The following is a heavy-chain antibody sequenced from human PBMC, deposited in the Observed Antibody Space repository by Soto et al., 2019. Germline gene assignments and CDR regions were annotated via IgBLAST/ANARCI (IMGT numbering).Heavy chain of an antibody. D-gene: IGHD3-3*01. CDR1: GGSISSGGYY. V-gene: IGHV4-31*03. CDR2: IYYSGST. Sequence: SETLSLTCTVSGGSISSGGYYWSWIRQHPGKGLEWIGYIYYSGSTYYNPSLKSRVTISVDTSKNQFSLKLSSVTAADTAVYYCASGNEGDFWSGQPDNYYYYMDVWGKGTTVTVSS. CDR3: ASGNEGDFWSGQPDNYYYYMDV. J-gene: IGHJ6*03.